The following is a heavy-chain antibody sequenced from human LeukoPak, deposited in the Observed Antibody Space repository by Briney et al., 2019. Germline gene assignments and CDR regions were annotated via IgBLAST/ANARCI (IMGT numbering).Heavy chain of an antibody. V-gene: IGHV3-30*18. D-gene: IGHD6-19*01. CDR1: GFTFSSYG. Sequence: GRSLRLFCAASGFTFSSYGMHWVRQAPGKGLEWVAVISYDGSNKYYADSVKGRFTISRDNSKNTLYLQMNSLRAEDTAVYYCAKDSGSGWYYFDYWGQGTLVTVSS. CDR3: AKDSGSGWYYFDY. CDR2: ISYDGSNK. J-gene: IGHJ4*02.